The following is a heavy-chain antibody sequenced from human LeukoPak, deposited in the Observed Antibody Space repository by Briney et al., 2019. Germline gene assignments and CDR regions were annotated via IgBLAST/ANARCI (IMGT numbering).Heavy chain of an antibody. CDR2: IYHSGST. D-gene: IGHD1-26*01. CDR3: ARKSGSYYRS. J-gene: IGHJ4*02. V-gene: IGHV4-38-2*02. CDR1: GYSISSGYY. Sequence: PSGTLSLTCTVSGYSISSGYYWGWIRQPPGKGLEWIGSIYHSGSTYYNPSLKSRVTISVDKSKNQFSLKLSSVTAADTAVYYCARKSGSYYRSWGQGTLVTVSS.